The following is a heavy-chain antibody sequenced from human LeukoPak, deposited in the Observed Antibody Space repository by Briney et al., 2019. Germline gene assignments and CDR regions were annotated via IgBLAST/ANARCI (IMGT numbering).Heavy chain of an antibody. J-gene: IGHJ6*02. CDR3: AIGRTTAKRRGHYGMDV. Sequence: ASVKVSCKASGYTFTGYYMHWVRQAPGQGLEWMGRINPNSGGTNYAQKFQGRVTMTEDTSTDTAYMEVSSLRSEDTAVYYCAIGRTTAKRRGHYGMDVWGRGTTVTVS. V-gene: IGHV1-2*06. D-gene: IGHD4-17*01. CDR2: INPNSGGT. CDR1: GYTFTGYY.